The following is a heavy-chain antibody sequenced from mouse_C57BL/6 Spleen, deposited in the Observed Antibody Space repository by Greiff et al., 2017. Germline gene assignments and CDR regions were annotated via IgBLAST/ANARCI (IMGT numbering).Heavy chain of an antibody. CDR2: INPSNGGT. V-gene: IGHV1-53*01. CDR1: GYTFTSYW. CDR3: ARCPGTSSFYYAMDY. Sequence: QVQLQQSGPELVKPGASVKLSCKASGYTFTSYWMHWVKQRPGQGLEWIGNINPSNGGTNYNEKFKSKATLTVDKSSSTAYMQLSSLTSEDSAVYYCARCPGTSSFYYAMDYWGQGTSVTVSA. J-gene: IGHJ4*01. D-gene: IGHD1-1*01.